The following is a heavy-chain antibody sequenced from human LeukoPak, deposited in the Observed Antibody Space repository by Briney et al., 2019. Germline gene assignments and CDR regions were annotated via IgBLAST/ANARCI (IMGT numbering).Heavy chain of an antibody. CDR3: ATANSRLRFNGRYCFDY. J-gene: IGHJ4*02. V-gene: IGHV1-18*01. D-gene: IGHD5-12*01. CDR1: GYTFTSYD. Sequence: ASVKVSFKASGYTFTSYDISWVRQAPGQGLAWMGWISAYNGNTNYAQKLQGRVTMTTDTSTSTAYMELRSLRSEDTAVYYCATANSRLRFNGRYCFDYWGQGTLVTVSS. CDR2: ISAYNGNT.